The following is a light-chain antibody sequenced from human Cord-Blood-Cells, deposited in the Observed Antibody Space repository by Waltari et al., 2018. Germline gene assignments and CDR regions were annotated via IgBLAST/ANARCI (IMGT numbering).Light chain of an antibody. CDR3: CSYAGSYTYV. J-gene: IGLJ1*01. CDR2: DVS. CDR1: SSDVGGYNY. V-gene: IGLV2-11*01. Sequence: QSALTQPRSVSGSPGQSVTISCTGTSSDVGGYNYVSWYQQHPDKAPKLMIYDVSKRPSGVPDRCAGSKSGNTASLTISGLQAEDEADYYCCSYAGSYTYVFGTGTKVTVL.